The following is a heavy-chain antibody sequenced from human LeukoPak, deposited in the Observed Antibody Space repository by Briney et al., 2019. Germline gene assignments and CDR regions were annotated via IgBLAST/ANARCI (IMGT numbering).Heavy chain of an antibody. D-gene: IGHD1-26*01. CDR3: ARVLGSRIVGATTPDY. V-gene: IGHV4-30-2*01. CDR1: GGSINSGGYY. J-gene: IGHJ4*02. CDR2: IYHSGST. Sequence: SSQTLSLTCTVSGGSINSGGYYWSWIRQPPGKGLEWIGYIYHSGSTYYNPSLKSRVTISVDRSKNQFSLKLSSVTAADTAVYYCARVLGSRIVGATTPDYWGQGTLVTVSS.